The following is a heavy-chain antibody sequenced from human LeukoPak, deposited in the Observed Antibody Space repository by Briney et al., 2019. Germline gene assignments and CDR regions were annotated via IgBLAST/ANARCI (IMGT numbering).Heavy chain of an antibody. J-gene: IGHJ4*02. D-gene: IGHD6-13*01. CDR2: IYYSGSS. V-gene: IGHV4-59*01. Sequence: PSETLSLTCTVSGGSISSYYWSWIRQPPGKGLEWIGYIYYSGSSNYNPSLKSRVTISVDTSKNQFSLKLSSITAADTAVYFCARERAAAGNGAIDYWGQGTLVTVSS. CDR1: GGSISSYY. CDR3: ARERAAAGNGAIDY.